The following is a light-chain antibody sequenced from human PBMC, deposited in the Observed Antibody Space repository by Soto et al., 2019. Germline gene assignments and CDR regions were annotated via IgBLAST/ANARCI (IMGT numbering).Light chain of an antibody. CDR1: NSNVGNNY. CDR2: DND. CDR3: GTWDSSLSAGV. J-gene: IGLJ2*01. V-gene: IGLV1-51*01. Sequence: QCVLTQPPSVSAAPGQKVTISCSGSNSNVGNNYVSWYQQLPGTAPKLLIYDNDRRPSGTPDRFSGSRSGTSATLGISGLQTGDEADYYCGTWDSSLSAGVFGGGTKLTVL.